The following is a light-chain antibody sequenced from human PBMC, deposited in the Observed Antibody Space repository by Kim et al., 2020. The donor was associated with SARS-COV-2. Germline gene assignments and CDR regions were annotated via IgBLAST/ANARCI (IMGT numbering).Light chain of an antibody. CDR1: QGISSH. V-gene: IGKV1-9*01. CDR2: TAS. CDR3: QQLKSHPRT. J-gene: IGKJ5*01. Sequence: IQLTQSPSSLSASVGDRVTITCRASQGISSHLAWYQQKPGKAPELLIYTASTLQSGVPSRFSGSGSGTDFTLTISSLQPEDFATYYCQQLKSHPRTFGQVTRLEIK.